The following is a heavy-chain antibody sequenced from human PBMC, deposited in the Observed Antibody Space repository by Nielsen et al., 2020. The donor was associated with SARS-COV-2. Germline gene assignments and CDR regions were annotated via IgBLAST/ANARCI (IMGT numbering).Heavy chain of an antibody. V-gene: IGHV3-33*08. CDR2: IWYDGSNK. CDR3: ARDIGIVGATTGDY. CDR1: GFTFSGYG. Sequence: GGSLRLSCAASGFTFSGYGMHWVRQAPGKGLEWVAVIWYDGSNKYYADSVKGRFTISRDNSKNTLYLQMNSLRAEDTAVYYCARDIGIVGATTGDYWGQGTLVTVSS. D-gene: IGHD1-26*01. J-gene: IGHJ4*02.